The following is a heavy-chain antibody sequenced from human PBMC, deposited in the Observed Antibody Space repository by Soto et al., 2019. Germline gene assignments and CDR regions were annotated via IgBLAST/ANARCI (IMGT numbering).Heavy chain of an antibody. D-gene: IGHD2-15*01. CDR3: VRGVDCSGGSCYRSPYFDY. CDR1: GGTFSSYA. Sequence: SVQVSCQASGGTFSSYAISWVRQAPGQGIEWMGGIITIFGTANYAQKFQGRVTITADKSTSTAYMELSSLRSDDTAVYYCVRGVDCSGGSCYRSPYFDYWGQGTLVTVSS. J-gene: IGHJ4*02. V-gene: IGHV1-69*06. CDR2: IITIFGTA.